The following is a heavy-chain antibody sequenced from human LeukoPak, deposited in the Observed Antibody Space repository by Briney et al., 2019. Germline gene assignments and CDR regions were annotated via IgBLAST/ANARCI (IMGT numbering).Heavy chain of an antibody. CDR1: GYTFTGYY. V-gene: IGHV1-2*02. D-gene: IGHD3-10*01. CDR3: ARGKWLLWFGELFFFDY. J-gene: IGHJ4*02. Sequence: GASVKVSCKASGYTFTGYYMHWVRQAPEQGLEWMGWINPNSGGTNYAQKFQGRVTMTRDTSISTAYMELSRLRSDDTAVYYCARGKWLLWFGELFFFDYWGQGTLVTVPS. CDR2: INPNSGGT.